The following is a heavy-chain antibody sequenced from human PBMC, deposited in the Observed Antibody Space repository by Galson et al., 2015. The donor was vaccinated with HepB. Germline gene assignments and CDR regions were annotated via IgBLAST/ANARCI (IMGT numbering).Heavy chain of an antibody. Sequence: SVKVSCKASGSTFTTYYIHWVRQAPGQGLEWMGRINPNSGGTNYAQQFQGRLTMTRDTSISTAYMELSSLRSDDTAVYYCAKEIGHGHRGMDVWGQGTPVTVSS. CDR2: INPNSGGT. CDR3: AKEIGHGHRGMDV. J-gene: IGHJ6*02. V-gene: IGHV1-2*06. D-gene: IGHD1-14*01. CDR1: GSTFTTYY.